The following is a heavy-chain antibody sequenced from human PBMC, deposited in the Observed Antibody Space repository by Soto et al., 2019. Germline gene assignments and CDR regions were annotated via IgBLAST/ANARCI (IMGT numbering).Heavy chain of an antibody. CDR2: IIPILGIA. J-gene: IGHJ3*02. CDR1: GGTFSSYT. Sequence: GASVKVSCKASGGTFSSYTISWVRQAPGQGLEWMGRIIPILGIANYAQKFQGRVTITADKSTSTAYMELSSLRSEDTAVYYCARERNDILTRGRPDAFDIWGQGTMVTVSS. D-gene: IGHD3-9*01. CDR3: ARERNDILTRGRPDAFDI. V-gene: IGHV1-69*04.